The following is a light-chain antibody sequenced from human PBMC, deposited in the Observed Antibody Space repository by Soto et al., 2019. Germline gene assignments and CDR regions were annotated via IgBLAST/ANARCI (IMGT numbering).Light chain of an antibody. Sequence: DIPMTQSPSSLSASVGDRDTITCQASQDISNYLNWYQQKPGKAPKLLIYDASNLETGVPSRFSGSGSGTDFTFTISSLQPEDIATYYCQQYDNLPRYTFGQGTKLEIK. CDR1: QDISNY. J-gene: IGKJ2*01. CDR3: QQYDNLPRYT. V-gene: IGKV1-33*01. CDR2: DAS.